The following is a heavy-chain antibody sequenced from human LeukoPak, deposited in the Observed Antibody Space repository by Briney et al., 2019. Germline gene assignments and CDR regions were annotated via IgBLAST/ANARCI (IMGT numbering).Heavy chain of an antibody. CDR3: ARGLANWNVSIFDY. CDR1: SGSFSGYY. CDR2: INHSGST. Sequence: PSETLSLTCAVYSGSFSGYYWSWIRQPPGKGLEWIGEINHSGSTNYNPSLKSRVTISVDTSKNQFSLKLSSVPAADTAVYYCARGLANWNVSIFDYWGLGTLVTVSS. V-gene: IGHV4-34*01. D-gene: IGHD1-20*01. J-gene: IGHJ4*02.